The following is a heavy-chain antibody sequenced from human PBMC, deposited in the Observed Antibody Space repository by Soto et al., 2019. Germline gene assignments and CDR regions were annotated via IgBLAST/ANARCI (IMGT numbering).Heavy chain of an antibody. V-gene: IGHV4-59*01. J-gene: IGHJ6*02. CDR1: HGSLSPYY. Sequence: QVQLQESGPGLMKPSETLSLTCSVSHGSLSPYYWSWIRQPPGKGLQWIGYIYHFGTTNYNPSLKSRVTISVDTSKNQLSLKLTSVTAADTAVYYCARGGRYRYGLDVWGQGTTVTVSS. CDR3: ARGGRYRYGLDV. D-gene: IGHD3-9*01. CDR2: IYHFGTT.